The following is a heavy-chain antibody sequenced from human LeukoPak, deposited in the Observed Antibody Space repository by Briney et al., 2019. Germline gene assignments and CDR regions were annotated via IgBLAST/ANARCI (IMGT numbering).Heavy chain of an antibody. Sequence: PGGSLRLSCEASGLIFSVYSMSWVRQAPGKGLEWVGRIKSKTDGGTTDYAAPVKGRFTISRDDSKNTLYLQMNSLKTEDTAVYYCTTVGPYDYVWGSYRYPTYYYYYYMDVWGKGTTVTVSS. CDR2: IKSKTDGGTT. V-gene: IGHV3-15*01. CDR3: TTVGPYDYVWGSYRYPTYYYYYYMDV. D-gene: IGHD3-16*02. J-gene: IGHJ6*03. CDR1: GLIFSVYS.